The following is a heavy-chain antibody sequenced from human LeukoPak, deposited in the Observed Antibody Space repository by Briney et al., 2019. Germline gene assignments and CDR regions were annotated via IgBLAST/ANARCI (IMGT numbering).Heavy chain of an antibody. V-gene: IGHV3-21*01. CDR1: GFTFSSYS. CDR2: ISSSSSYI. Sequence: GGSLRLSCAASGFTFSSYSMNWVRQAPGKGLEWVSSISSSSSYIYYADSVKGRFTISRDNAKNSLYLQMNSLRAEDSAVYYCASLVVPAASYWGQGTLVTVSS. CDR3: ASLVVPAASY. D-gene: IGHD2-2*01. J-gene: IGHJ4*02.